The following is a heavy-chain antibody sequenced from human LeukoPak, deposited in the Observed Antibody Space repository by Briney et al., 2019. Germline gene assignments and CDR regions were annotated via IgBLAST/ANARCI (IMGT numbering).Heavy chain of an antibody. V-gene: IGHV4-4*07. CDR2: IYTSGST. Sequence: SETLSLICTVSGGSLSSYYWSWNRQPAGKGLEWIGRIYTSGSTNYNPSLKSRVTLSVDTSKNQFSLKLSSVTAADTAVYYCAATIFGVPMKTDFDYWGQGTLVTVSS. CDR1: GGSLSSYY. CDR3: AATIFGVPMKTDFDY. D-gene: IGHD3-3*01. J-gene: IGHJ4*02.